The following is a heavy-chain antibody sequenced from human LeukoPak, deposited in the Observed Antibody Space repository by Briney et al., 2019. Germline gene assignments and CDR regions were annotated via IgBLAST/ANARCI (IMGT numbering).Heavy chain of an antibody. Sequence: PGRSLRLSCAASGFTFSSYGMHWVRQAPGKGLEWVAFIRYDGSNKYYADSVKGRFTISRDNSKNTLYLQMNSLRAEDTAVYYCANLALAAPSNPTFDYWGQGTLVTVSS. CDR2: IRYDGSNK. CDR3: ANLALAAPSNPTFDY. V-gene: IGHV3-30*02. J-gene: IGHJ4*02. CDR1: GFTFSSYG. D-gene: IGHD2-15*01.